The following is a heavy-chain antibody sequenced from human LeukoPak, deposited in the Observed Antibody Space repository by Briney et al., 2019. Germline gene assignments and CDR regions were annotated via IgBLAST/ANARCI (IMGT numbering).Heavy chain of an antibody. D-gene: IGHD3-10*01. V-gene: IGHV4-34*01. J-gene: IGHJ3*02. CDR2: INPRGST. CDR3: AKSNGYGLVDI. CDR1: GGSFSGYY. Sequence: PSETLSLTCSVYGGSFSGYYWSWIRQPPGKGLEYIGDINPRGSTNYNPSLRSRVTISLDTSRNQFSLKLNSVTAADTAVYYCAKSNGYGLVDIWGQGTMVTVSS.